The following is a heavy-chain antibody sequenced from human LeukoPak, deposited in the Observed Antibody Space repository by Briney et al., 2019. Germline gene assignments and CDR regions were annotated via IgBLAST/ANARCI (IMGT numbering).Heavy chain of an antibody. D-gene: IGHD3-22*01. Sequence: GGSLRLSCAASGFTFSDYYMSWIRQAPGKGLEWVSYISSSSSYIYYADSIKGRFTISRDNAKNSLYLQMNSLRAEDTAVYYCARNYYDSSGYYGSVDYWGQGTLVTVSS. V-gene: IGHV3-11*06. CDR2: ISSSSSYI. J-gene: IGHJ4*02. CDR3: ARNYYDSSGYYGSVDY. CDR1: GFTFSDYY.